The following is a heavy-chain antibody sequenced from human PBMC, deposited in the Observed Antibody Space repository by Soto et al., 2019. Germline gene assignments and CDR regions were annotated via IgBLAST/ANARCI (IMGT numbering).Heavy chain of an antibody. D-gene: IGHD3-10*01. CDR3: AQMWFGELWHGMDV. Sequence: QLVQSGAEVKRPGSSVKVSCKASGGDFLSYTISWVRQVPGQGPEWMGTIIPILDVAKNAQKFRGRVAITADKATSTVYMELRSLRSDATAVYYCAQMWFGELWHGMDVWGQGTTITVSS. CDR2: IIPILDVA. CDR1: GGDFLSYT. V-gene: IGHV1-69*02. J-gene: IGHJ6*02.